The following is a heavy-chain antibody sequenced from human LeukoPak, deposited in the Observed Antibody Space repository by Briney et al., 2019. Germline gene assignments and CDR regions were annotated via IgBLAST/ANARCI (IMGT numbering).Heavy chain of an antibody. V-gene: IGHV5-51*01. D-gene: IGHD2-21*01. CDR2: IYVGDSDT. CDR3: ASQGSLPVVISEGFDI. CDR1: GYSSTNYW. J-gene: IGHJ3*02. Sequence: GESLKISCKGTGYSSTNYWIAWVPQMPGKGLECMGIIYVGDSDTRYSPSLQGQVPISAERPSRPAYLNWTALKPWATALYYCASQGSLPVVISEGFDIWGQGTMVSVSS.